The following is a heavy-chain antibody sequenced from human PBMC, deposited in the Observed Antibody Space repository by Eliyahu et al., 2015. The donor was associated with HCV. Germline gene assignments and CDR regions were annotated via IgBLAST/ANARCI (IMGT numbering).Heavy chain of an antibody. V-gene: IGHV3-23*01. D-gene: IGHD2-8*01. CDR1: GFTFTNYA. J-gene: IGHJ4*02. CDR2: ISGSGGST. CDR3: AIASINATPD. Sequence: EVQLWESGGGLVQPGGSLRLSCAASGFTFTNYAMTWVRQAPGKGLEGVSVISGSGGSTYYADSVKGRFTVSRDNSKNTLNLQMNSLRAEDTAVYYCAIASINATPDWGQGTLVTVSS.